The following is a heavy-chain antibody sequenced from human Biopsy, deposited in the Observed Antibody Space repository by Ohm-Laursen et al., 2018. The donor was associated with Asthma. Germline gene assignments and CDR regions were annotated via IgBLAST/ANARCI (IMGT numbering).Heavy chain of an antibody. CDR2: VKIKRHGGTT. Sequence: SLRLSCTASGLTFTNAWMNWVRQAPGKGLEWVGHVKIKRHGGTTDLAEPVKGRFTISRDDSKNTLYLQMNSLKTEDTAVYYCQRGFNGDGCGYWGQGTLVTVSS. CDR1: GLTFTNAW. D-gene: IGHD5-12*01. J-gene: IGHJ4*02. V-gene: IGHV3-15*01. CDR3: QRGFNGDGCGY.